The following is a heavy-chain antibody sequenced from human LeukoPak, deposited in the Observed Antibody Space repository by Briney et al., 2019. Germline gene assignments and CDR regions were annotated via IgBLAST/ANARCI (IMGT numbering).Heavy chain of an antibody. CDR3: ARSYYFDY. J-gene: IGHJ4*02. V-gene: IGHV4-34*01. CDR2: INHSGST. CDR1: GGSFSGYY. Sequence: SETLSLTCAVYGGSFSGYYWSWIRQPPGKGLEWIGEINHSGSTNNNPSLKSRVTISVDTSKNQFSLKLSSVTAADTAVYYCARSYYFDYWGQGTLVTVSS.